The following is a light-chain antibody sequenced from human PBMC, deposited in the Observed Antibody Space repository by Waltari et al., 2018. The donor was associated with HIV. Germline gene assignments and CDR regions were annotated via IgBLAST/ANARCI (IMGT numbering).Light chain of an antibody. CDR1: NSDIGASDY. CDR2: GVK. V-gene: IGLV2-14*03. CDR3: ASLSHSLTLVV. Sequence: QSALSQPASVSGSPGQSITLSCNGTNSDIGASDYVSWYQKFPDSAPRLLIYGVKKRPSGVSTRFSGSKAANTASLTISGLQLEDEADFYCASLSHSLTLVVFGGGTHLTVL. J-gene: IGLJ2*01.